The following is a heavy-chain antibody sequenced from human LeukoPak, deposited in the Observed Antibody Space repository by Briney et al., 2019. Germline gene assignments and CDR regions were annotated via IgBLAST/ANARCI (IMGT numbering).Heavy chain of an antibody. Sequence: SGTLSLTCAVSGDSISFSHWWSWVRQPPGKGLEWIGEVSHSGNTNYNPSLESRVSISVDKSSNHFSSRLTSVTAADTAVYYCAREGGPYRPLDYSGQGTLVTVS. J-gene: IGHJ4*02. D-gene: IGHD3-16*01. CDR3: AREGGPYRPLDY. V-gene: IGHV4-4*02. CDR2: VSHSGNT. CDR1: GDSISFSHW.